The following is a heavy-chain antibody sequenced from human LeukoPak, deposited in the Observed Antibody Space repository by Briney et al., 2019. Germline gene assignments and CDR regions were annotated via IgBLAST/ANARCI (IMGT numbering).Heavy chain of an antibody. V-gene: IGHV1-8*01. D-gene: IGHD6-25*01. Sequence: ASVKVSCKASGYTFTSFDINWVRQATGQGLEWMGWMNPNINKAGYAQKFQGRVTLTMNNFISTPYMELGGLTSEDTAVYYCARVKRLPTVWFDPWGQETGVTVPS. CDR2: MNPNINKA. CDR3: ARVKRLPTVWFDP. J-gene: IGHJ5*02. CDR1: GYTFTSFD.